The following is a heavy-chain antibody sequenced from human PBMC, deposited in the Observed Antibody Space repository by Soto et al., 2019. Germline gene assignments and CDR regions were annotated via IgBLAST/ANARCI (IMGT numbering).Heavy chain of an antibody. Sequence: QVQLVQSGAEEKKPGASVKVSCKASGYPFTTYAILWVRQPPGQRLEWMGWINAGNGNTKYSQKFQGRVTITRDTSASTAYMELSSLRSEDTAVYYCARGAPPIDYWGQGTLVTVSS. V-gene: IGHV1-3*05. J-gene: IGHJ4*02. CDR1: GYPFTTYA. CDR2: INAGNGNT. CDR3: ARGAPPIDY.